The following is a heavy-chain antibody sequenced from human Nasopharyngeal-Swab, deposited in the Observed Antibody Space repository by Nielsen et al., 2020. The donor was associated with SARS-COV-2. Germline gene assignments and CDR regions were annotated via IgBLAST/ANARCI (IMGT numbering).Heavy chain of an antibody. CDR1: GDSISSNSYY. CDR2: FSYSGTT. D-gene: IGHD3-22*01. V-gene: IGHV4-39*01. J-gene: IGHJ5*02. Sequence: SETLSLTCTVSGDSISSNSYYWGWIRQSPGKGLEWIGSFSYSGTTYFNPSLKSRVTISVDTSKNQFSVKLSSVTAADTAAYYCASYYYDSSDYSYWFDPWGQGTLVTVSS. CDR3: ASYYYDSSDYSYWFDP.